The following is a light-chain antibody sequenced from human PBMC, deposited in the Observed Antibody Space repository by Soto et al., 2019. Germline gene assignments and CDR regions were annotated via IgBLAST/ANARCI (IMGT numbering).Light chain of an antibody. J-gene: IGKJ2*01. CDR3: QKYSGPPYT. V-gene: IGKV1-27*01. Sequence: DIQLTQSPSSLSSSVGDRVTITCRASQGIRNYLAWYQQKPGKVPKLLIYTASTLQSGVPSRFSVSGSGKDFTLTISSLQPEDVATYYCQKYSGPPYTFGQGTTLEIK. CDR2: TAS. CDR1: QGIRNY.